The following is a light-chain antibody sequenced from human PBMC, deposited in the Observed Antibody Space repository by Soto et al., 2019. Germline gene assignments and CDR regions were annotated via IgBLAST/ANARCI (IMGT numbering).Light chain of an antibody. Sequence: QSVLTQPPSASGTPGQTIAISCSGASSNIGSHTVNWYQQLPGTAASLLIYNNTQRPSGVPDRFSGSKSGTSASLAISGLQSEYEGDYYCAAWDDSLNGVVFGGGTKVTVL. CDR2: NNT. V-gene: IGLV1-44*01. CDR3: AAWDDSLNGVV. J-gene: IGLJ2*01. CDR1: SSNIGSHT.